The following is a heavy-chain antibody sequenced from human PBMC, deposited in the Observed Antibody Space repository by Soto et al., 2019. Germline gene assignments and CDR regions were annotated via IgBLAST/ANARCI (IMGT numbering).Heavy chain of an antibody. CDR1: GGSISSGDYY. D-gene: IGHD3-9*01. Sequence: PSETLSLTCTVSGGSISSGDYYWSWIRQPPGKGLEWIGYIYYSGSTYYNPSLKSRVTISVDTSKNQFSLKLSSVTAADTAVYYCANFPNYDILTGPELPFFDYWGQGTLVTVSS. CDR2: IYYSGST. CDR3: ANFPNYDILTGPELPFFDY. V-gene: IGHV4-30-4*01. J-gene: IGHJ4*02.